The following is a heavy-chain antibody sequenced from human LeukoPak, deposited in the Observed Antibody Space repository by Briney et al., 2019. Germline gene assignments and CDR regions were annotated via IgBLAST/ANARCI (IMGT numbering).Heavy chain of an antibody. D-gene: IGHD6-19*01. Sequence: SETLSLTCTVSGGSISSSSYYWGWIRQPPGKGLEWIGSIYYSGSTYYNPSLKSRVTISVDTSKNQFSLKLSSVTAADTAVYYCARRPGIAVAEYYFDYWGQGALVTVSS. CDR1: GGSISSSSYY. CDR2: IYYSGST. J-gene: IGHJ4*02. V-gene: IGHV4-39*01. CDR3: ARRPGIAVAEYYFDY.